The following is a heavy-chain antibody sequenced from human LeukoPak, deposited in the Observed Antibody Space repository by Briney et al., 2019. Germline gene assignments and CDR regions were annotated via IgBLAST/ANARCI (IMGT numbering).Heavy chain of an antibody. CDR1: GFTFNTYW. V-gene: IGHV3-74*01. Sequence: GGSLRLSCAASGFTFNTYWMYWVRQVPGKGLVCVSGIKSDGSRTNYADSVKGRFTISRDNAKSTLYLQMNSLRAEDTAVYYCATHHSETYSRVPFWGQGTLVTVSS. D-gene: IGHD1-26*01. J-gene: IGHJ4*02. CDR2: IKSDGSRT. CDR3: ATHHSETYSRVPF.